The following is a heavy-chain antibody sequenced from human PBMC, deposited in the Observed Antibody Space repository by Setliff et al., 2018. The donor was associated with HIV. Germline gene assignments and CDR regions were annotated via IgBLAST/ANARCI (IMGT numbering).Heavy chain of an antibody. V-gene: IGHV4-39*02. Sequence: LSLTCNVSGVSFTSSTYYWGWVRQPPGEGLEWIGSIYYSGTTYYKSSLKSRVTISVDTSESHFSLRLSSVIAADTGVYYCAIRDRSFDFWSGYYQRDFWSQGTLVTVSS. D-gene: IGHD3-3*01. J-gene: IGHJ4*02. CDR1: GVSFTSSTYY. CDR3: AIRDRSFDFWSGYYQRDF. CDR2: IYYSGTT.